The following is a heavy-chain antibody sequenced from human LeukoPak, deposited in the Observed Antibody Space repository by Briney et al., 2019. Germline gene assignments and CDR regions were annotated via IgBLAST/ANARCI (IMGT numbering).Heavy chain of an antibody. CDR2: INHSGST. D-gene: IGHD2-15*01. CDR1: GGSFSGYY. J-gene: IGHJ5*02. V-gene: IGHV4-34*01. CDR3: AREYCSGGSCYAWFDP. Sequence: SETLSLTCAVYGGSFSGYYWSWIRQPPGKGLEWIGEINHSGSTNSNPSLKSRVTISVDTSKNQFSLKLSSVTAADTAVYYCAREYCSGGSCYAWFDPWGQGTLVTVSS.